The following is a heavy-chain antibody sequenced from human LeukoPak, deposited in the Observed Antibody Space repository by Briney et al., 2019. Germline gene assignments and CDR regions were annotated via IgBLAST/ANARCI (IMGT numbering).Heavy chain of an antibody. CDR1: GFTFSSYW. J-gene: IGHJ4*02. Sequence: GGSLRLSCAASGFTFSSYWMSWVRQAPGKGLEWVANIKQDGSEKYYVDSVKGRFTISRDNAKNSLYLQMNSLRAEDTALYYCARVAYCGGDCYTHYFDYWGQGTLVTVSS. CDR2: IKQDGSEK. CDR3: ARVAYCGGDCYTHYFDY. V-gene: IGHV3-7*03. D-gene: IGHD2-21*02.